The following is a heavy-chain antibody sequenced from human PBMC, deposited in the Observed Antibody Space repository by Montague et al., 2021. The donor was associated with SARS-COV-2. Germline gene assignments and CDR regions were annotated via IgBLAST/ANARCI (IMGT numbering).Heavy chain of an antibody. Sequence: SETLSLTCTVSGDSMNNYYWSWIRQPPGKGLEWVGYINYSGSTHYNPSLQSRVTLSRDTSKNQFSLRLTPVTAADAAMYFCARAPIYRSSWYYYFDYWGQGTLVTVSS. J-gene: IGHJ4*02. CDR3: ARAPIYRSSWYYYFDY. V-gene: IGHV4-59*01. CDR2: INYSGST. CDR1: GDSMNNYY. D-gene: IGHD6-13*01.